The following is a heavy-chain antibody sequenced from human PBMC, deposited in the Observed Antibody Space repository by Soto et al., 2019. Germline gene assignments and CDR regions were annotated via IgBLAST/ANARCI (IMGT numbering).Heavy chain of an antibody. J-gene: IGHJ4*02. V-gene: IGHV3-9*01. CDR3: GKDRAYSSSCLDY. CDR1: GFTFDDYG. CDR2: INWNSGRI. Sequence: EVQLVESGGGLVQPGRSLRLSCAASGFTFDDYGFHWVRQAPGKGLEWVSSINWNSGRIAYADSVKGRFTISRDNAKNSLYLQMNSLRLEDTALYYCGKDRAYSSSCLDYWGQGTLVTVSS. D-gene: IGHD6-13*01.